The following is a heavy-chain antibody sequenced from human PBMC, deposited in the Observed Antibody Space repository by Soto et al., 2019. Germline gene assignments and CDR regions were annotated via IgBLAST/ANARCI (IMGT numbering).Heavy chain of an antibody. J-gene: IGHJ5*02. CDR1: GLSTSSHSW. V-gene: IGHV4-4*02. CDR2: LYPSGGA. D-gene: IGHD2-8*01. CDR3: ARCLHCSNGGRFDP. Sequence: SETLSLTCSVSGLSTSSHSWWTWVRQAPGKGLEWIGELYPSGGAAYNPSLQNRATISVDYSQNHLSLTLTSVTAADTAVYYCARCLHCSNGGRFDPWGQGALVTVSS.